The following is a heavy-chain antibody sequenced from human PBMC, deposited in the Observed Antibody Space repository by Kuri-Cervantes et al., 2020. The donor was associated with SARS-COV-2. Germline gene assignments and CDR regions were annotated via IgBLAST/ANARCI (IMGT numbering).Heavy chain of an antibody. CDR2: ISYDGSNK. V-gene: IGHV3-30-3*01. J-gene: IGHJ4*02. Sequence: GESLKISCAASGFTFSSYAMHWVRQAPGKGLEWVAVISYDGSNKYYADSVKGRFTISRDNSKNTLYLQMNSLRAEDTAVYYCARESAPYFDYWGQGTLVTVSS. CDR1: GFTFSSYA. CDR3: ARESAPYFDY.